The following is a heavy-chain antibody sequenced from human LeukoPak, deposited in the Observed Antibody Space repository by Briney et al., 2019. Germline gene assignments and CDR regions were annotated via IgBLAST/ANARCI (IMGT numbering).Heavy chain of an antibody. V-gene: IGHV3-74*01. CDR3: TGDQSRTGWYDY. J-gene: IGHJ4*02. CDR2: INTDGSST. CDR1: GFTFRSYW. Sequence: GGSLRLSFAAPGFTFRSYWMHTVRQAPGKGLVWVSRINTDGSSTSYADSVKGRFTISRDNAKNSVYLQMSSLKAEDTAVYSCTGDQSRTGWYDYWGQGTLVTVSS. D-gene: IGHD6-19*01.